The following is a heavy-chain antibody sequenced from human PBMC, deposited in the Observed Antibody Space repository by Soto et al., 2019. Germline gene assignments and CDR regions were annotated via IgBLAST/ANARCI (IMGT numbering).Heavy chain of an antibody. CDR1: GFTFSTYS. CDR2: ITSDSTTI. J-gene: IGHJ4*02. CDR3: ARERHIFY. D-gene: IGHD3-9*01. Sequence: WGSLRLSCAASGFTFSTYSMNCVRQAPGKGLEWISYITSDSTTISYADSVRGRFTISRDNAKNSLYLQMNSLRDEDTAVYYCARERHIFYWGQGILVTVSS. V-gene: IGHV3-48*02.